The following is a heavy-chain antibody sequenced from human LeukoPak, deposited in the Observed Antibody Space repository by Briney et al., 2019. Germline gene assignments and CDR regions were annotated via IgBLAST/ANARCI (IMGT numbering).Heavy chain of an antibody. J-gene: IGHJ4*02. CDR2: EQKDGSYK. CDR3: ANIPNSFGPDY. D-gene: IGHD3-16*01. Sequence: GGSLRLSCATSEFGFSSHGMHWARQAPGKGLEWVAFEQKDGSYKKYADSVKGRFTISRDNSKNTLYLQMNSLRVEDTAVYYCANIPNSFGPDYWGQGSLVTVSS. V-gene: IGHV3-30*02. CDR1: EFGFSSHG.